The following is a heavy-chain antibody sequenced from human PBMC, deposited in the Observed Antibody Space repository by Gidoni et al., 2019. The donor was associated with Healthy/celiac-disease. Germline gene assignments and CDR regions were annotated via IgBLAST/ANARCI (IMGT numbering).Heavy chain of an antibody. CDR3: VKGGLRIAVAGDY. V-gene: IGHV3-64D*06. Sequence: EVQLVESGGGLVQPGGSLRPSCSASRFTFSSYAMHWVRQAPGKGLEYVSAISSNGGSTYYADSVKGRFTISRDNSKNTLYLQMSSLRAEDTAVYYCVKGGLRIAVAGDYWGQGTLVTVSS. J-gene: IGHJ4*02. D-gene: IGHD6-19*01. CDR2: ISSNGGST. CDR1: RFTFSSYA.